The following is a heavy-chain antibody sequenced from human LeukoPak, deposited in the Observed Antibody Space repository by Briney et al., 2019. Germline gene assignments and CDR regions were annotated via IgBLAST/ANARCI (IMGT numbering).Heavy chain of an antibody. CDR2: IYYTGST. Sequence: PSETLSLTCTVSGGSISSYYWSWIRQPPGKGLECIGYIYYTGSTNYNPPLKSRVTISVDTSKNQLSLKLSSVTAADSAVYYCARARTGFDLWGQGALVTVSS. CDR1: GGSISSYY. D-gene: IGHD1-1*01. J-gene: IGHJ5*02. V-gene: IGHV4-59*01. CDR3: ARARTGFDL.